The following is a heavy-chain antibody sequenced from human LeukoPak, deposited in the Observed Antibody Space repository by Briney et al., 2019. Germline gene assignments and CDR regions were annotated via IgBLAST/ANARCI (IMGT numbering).Heavy chain of an antibody. CDR1: GFTFDDYS. Sequence: GGSLRLSCAASGFTFDDYSMHWVRQAPGKGLDWVSSISWNSGSIGYADSVKGRFTISRDNAKNSLYLQMNSLRTEDTALYFCAKDSYESSGYWNWGQGTMVTVSS. J-gene: IGHJ3*01. CDR2: ISWNSGSI. CDR3: AKDSYESSGYWN. D-gene: IGHD3-22*01. V-gene: IGHV3-9*01.